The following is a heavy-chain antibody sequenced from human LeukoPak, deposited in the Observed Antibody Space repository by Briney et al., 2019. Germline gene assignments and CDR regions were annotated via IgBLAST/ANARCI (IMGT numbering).Heavy chain of an antibody. V-gene: IGHV4-59*01. CDR3: ARDKYYDSSGYNWFDP. J-gene: IGHJ5*02. D-gene: IGHD3-22*01. CDR1: GGSISSYY. Sequence: SETLSLTCTVSGGSISSYYWSWIRQPPGKGLEWIGYIYYGGSTNYNPSLKSRVTISVDTSKNQFSLKLSSVTAADTAVYYCARDKYYDSSGYNWFDPWGQGTLVTVSS. CDR2: IYYGGST.